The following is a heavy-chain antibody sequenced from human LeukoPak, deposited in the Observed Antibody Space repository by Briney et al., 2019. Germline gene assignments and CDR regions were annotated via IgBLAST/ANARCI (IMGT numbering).Heavy chain of an antibody. CDR2: ISSSSNYT. CDR3: ARDSSSSAWFDY. J-gene: IGHJ4*02. Sequence: GGSLRLSCAASGFTFSDYYMSWIRQAPGKGLAWISYISSSSNYTNYADSVKGRFTISRDSAKNSLYLHMNSLRAEDTAVYYCARDSSSSAWFDYWGQGTLVTVSS. V-gene: IGHV3-11*05. D-gene: IGHD6-25*01. CDR1: GFTFSDYY.